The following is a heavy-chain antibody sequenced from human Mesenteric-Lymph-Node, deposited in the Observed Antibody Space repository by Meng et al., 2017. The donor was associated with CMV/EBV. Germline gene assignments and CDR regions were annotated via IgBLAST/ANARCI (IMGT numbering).Heavy chain of an antibody. V-gene: IGHV4-59*01. CDR1: GGSISGYY. J-gene: IGHJ4*02. Sequence: SETLSLTCTVSGGSISGYYWSWIRQPPGKELEWIGYIHYSGSTHYNPSLRSRVTISVDASKNQLSLKVTSVTASDTAVYYCARDWGGYCSSTSCYEDYWGQGTLVTVSS. D-gene: IGHD2-2*01. CDR2: IHYSGST. CDR3: ARDWGGYCSSTSCYEDY.